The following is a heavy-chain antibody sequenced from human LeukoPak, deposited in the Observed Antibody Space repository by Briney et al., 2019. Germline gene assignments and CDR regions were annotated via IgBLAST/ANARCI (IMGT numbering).Heavy chain of an antibody. V-gene: IGHV1-18*01. D-gene: IGHD1-7*01. CDR1: GYTFTDYG. CDR2: ISGYNGNT. CDR3: AREAGYEELWFDP. Sequence: ASVKVSCKTSGYTFTDYGITWVRQAPGQGLEWVGWISGYNGNTNDAQKFQDRVTMTTDTSTSTTYMELRSLTSGDTAMYYCAREAGYEELWFDPWGQGTLVTVSS. J-gene: IGHJ5*02.